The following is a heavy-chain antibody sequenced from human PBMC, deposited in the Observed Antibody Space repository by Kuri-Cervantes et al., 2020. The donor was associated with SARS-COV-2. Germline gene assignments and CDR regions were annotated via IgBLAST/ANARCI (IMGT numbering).Heavy chain of an antibody. Sequence: SETLSLTCTVSGGSISSYYWSWIRQPPGKGLEWIGYIYYSGSTYYNPSLKSRVTMSVGSSKNQYSLKLTSVTVADTAVYYCARGRRRWNRTTYYYFDMDVWGKGTTVTVSS. D-gene: IGHD5-24*01. V-gene: IGHV4-59*12. CDR1: GGSISSYY. J-gene: IGHJ6*03. CDR2: IYYSGST. CDR3: ARGRRRWNRTTYYYFDMDV.